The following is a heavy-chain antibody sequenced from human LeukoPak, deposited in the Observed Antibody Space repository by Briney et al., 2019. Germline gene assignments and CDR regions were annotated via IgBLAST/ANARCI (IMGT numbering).Heavy chain of an antibody. CDR2: IIPIFGTA. V-gene: IGHV1-69*05. Sequence: SVKVSCKASGGTFSSYAISWVRQAPGQGLEWMGWIIPIFGTANYAQKFQGRVTITTDESTSTAYMELSSLRSEDTAVYYCARASEGYYDSSGYYNAFDIWGQGTMVTVSS. CDR3: ARASEGYYDSSGYYNAFDI. D-gene: IGHD3-22*01. J-gene: IGHJ3*02. CDR1: GGTFSSYA.